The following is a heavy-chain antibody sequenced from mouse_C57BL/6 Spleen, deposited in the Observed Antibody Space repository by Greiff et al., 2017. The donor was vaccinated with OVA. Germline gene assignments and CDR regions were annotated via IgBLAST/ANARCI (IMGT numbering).Heavy chain of an antibody. D-gene: IGHD1-1*01. CDR1: GYTFTDYN. J-gene: IGHJ2*01. CDR2: INPNNGGT. CDR3: ARVDCYGRRPLDY. Sequence: EVQLQQSGPELVKPGASVKIPCKASGYTFTDYNMDWVKQSHGKSLEWIGDINPNNGGTIYNQKFKGKATLTVDKSSSTAYMELRSLTSVDTAVYYCARVDCYGRRPLDYWGQGTTLTVSS. V-gene: IGHV1-18*01.